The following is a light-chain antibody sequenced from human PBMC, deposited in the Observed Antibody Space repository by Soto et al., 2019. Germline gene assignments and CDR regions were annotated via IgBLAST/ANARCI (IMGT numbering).Light chain of an antibody. J-gene: IGKJ4*01. CDR2: DTS. CDR3: QQRSNWPLT. CDR1: QSVSSY. Sequence: EIVLTQSPATLSLSPGESATLSCRASQSVSSYLAWYQHKPGQAPRLLIYDTSNRATGIPARFSGSGSGPEFTLTISSLESEDFAVYYCQQRSNWPLTFGGGTKVEIK. V-gene: IGKV3-11*01.